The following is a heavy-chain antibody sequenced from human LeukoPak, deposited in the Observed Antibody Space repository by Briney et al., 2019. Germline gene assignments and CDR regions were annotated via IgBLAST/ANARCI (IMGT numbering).Heavy chain of an antibody. CDR3: ARDSRHYGSGILAPYYFDY. CDR1: GFTFSSYS. Sequence: GGSLRLSCAASGFTFSSYSVNWVRQAPGKGLEWVSYISSSSSTIYYADSVKGRFTISRDNAKNSLYLQMNSLRAEDTAVYYCARDSRHYGSGILAPYYFDYWGQGTLVTVSS. D-gene: IGHD3-10*01. J-gene: IGHJ4*02. CDR2: ISSSSSTI. V-gene: IGHV3-48*01.